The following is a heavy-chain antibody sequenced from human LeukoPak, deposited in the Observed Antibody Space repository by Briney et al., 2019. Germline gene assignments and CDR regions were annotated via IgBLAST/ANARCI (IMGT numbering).Heavy chain of an antibody. V-gene: IGHV4-61*02. CDR3: ARENDTYYYDSSGYYYSWFDP. D-gene: IGHD3-22*01. Sequence: SETLSLTCTVSGGSISSGSYYWSWIRQPAGKGLEWIGRIYTSGSTNYNPSLKSRVTISVDTSKNQFSLKLSSVTAADTAVYYCARENDTYYYDSSGYYYSWFDPWGQGTLVTVSS. CDR2: IYTSGST. CDR1: GGSISSGSYY. J-gene: IGHJ5*02.